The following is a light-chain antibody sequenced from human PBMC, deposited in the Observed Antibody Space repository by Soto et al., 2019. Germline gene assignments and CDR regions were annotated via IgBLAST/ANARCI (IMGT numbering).Light chain of an antibody. V-gene: IGKV3-15*01. CDR3: QQYNIWPPIT. CDR2: GAY. CDR1: QSVSSN. J-gene: IGKJ5*01. Sequence: EIVLTQSPATLSSFRGDRVTLSCRASQSVSSNLAWYQQKPGQAPRLLIYGAYTRAAGVPARFSGSGSGTEFTLTITSLQSEDIALYYCQQYNIWPPITFGQGTRLEIK.